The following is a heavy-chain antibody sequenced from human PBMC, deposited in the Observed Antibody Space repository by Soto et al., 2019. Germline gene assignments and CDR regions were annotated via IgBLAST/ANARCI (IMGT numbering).Heavy chain of an antibody. CDR2: IYYSGST. J-gene: IGHJ4*02. Sequence: SETLSLTCTVSGGSISSSSYYWGWIRQPPGKGLEWIGSIYYSGSTYYNPSLKSRVTISVDTSKNQFSLKLSSVTAADTAVYYCARSTLRFLEIYYFDYWGQGTLVTVSS. V-gene: IGHV4-39*01. D-gene: IGHD3-3*01. CDR3: ARSTLRFLEIYYFDY. CDR1: GGSISSSSYY.